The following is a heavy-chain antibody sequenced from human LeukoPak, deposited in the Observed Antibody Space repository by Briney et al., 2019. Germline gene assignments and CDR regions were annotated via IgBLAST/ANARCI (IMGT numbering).Heavy chain of an antibody. Sequence: ETLSLTCTVSGGSISSSSYYWGWVRQPPGKGLEWVSSIFPSGGEIHYADSVRGRFTISRDNSKSTLSLQMNSLRAEDTAIYYCATYRQVLLPFESWGQGTLVTVSS. J-gene: IGHJ4*02. CDR3: ATYRQVLLPFES. D-gene: IGHD2-8*02. V-gene: IGHV3-23*01. CDR1: GGSISSSSYY. CDR2: IFPSGGEI.